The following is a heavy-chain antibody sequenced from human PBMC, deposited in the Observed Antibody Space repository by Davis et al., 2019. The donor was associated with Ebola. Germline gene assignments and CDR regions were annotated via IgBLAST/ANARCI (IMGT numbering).Heavy chain of an antibody. CDR3: AREGGRYYDSSGYVFDI. V-gene: IGHV1-46*01. Sequence: ASVKVSCKASGYRFTSYYMHWVRQAPGQGLEWMGIINPITGGTSYAQNFQVRVNVTRDTSTRTVYMELSSLRSEDTAVYYCAREGGRYYDSSGYVFDIWGQGTMVKVSS. J-gene: IGHJ3*02. CDR2: INPITGGT. D-gene: IGHD3-22*01. CDR1: GYRFTSYY.